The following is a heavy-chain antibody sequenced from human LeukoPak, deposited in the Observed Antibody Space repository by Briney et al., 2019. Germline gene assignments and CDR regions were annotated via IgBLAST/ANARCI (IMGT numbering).Heavy chain of an antibody. CDR2: IFTSGST. Sequence: SETLSLTCTVSGGSISSGSYYWSWIRQPAGKGLEWIGRIFTSGSTNYNPSLKSRVTISTDTSKNQFSLNLSSVTAADTAVYYCASALFPWAEYFQHWGQGTLVTVSS. J-gene: IGHJ1*01. CDR3: ASALFPWAEYFQH. D-gene: IGHD2-21*01. V-gene: IGHV4-61*02. CDR1: GGSISSGSYY.